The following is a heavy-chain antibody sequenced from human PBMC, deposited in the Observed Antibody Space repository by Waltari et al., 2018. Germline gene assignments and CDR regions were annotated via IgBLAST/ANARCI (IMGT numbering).Heavy chain of an antibody. CDR2: IYIGGST. CDR1: GFTFSSYA. Sequence: EVQLLESGGGLVQPGGSLRLSCAASGFTFSSYAMSWVRQAPGKGLEWVSVIYIGGSTYYADAVKGRFTISRDNSKNTLYLQMNSLRAEDTAVYYCASYYDLLDYWGQGTLVTVSS. J-gene: IGHJ4*02. D-gene: IGHD3-3*01. V-gene: IGHV3-23*03. CDR3: ASYYDLLDY.